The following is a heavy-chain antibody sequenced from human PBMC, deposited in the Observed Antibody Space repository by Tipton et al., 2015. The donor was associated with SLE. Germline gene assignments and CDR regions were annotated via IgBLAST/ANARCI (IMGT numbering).Heavy chain of an antibody. CDR3: VHGSGWLDY. CDR1: GFNFRDAW. CDR2: MKSKSFGETT. V-gene: IGHV3-15*01. Sequence: SGFNFRDAWMTWVRQAPGKGPEWIGLMKSKSFGETTNYAAPVKGRFTISRDDSKNTLYLQMNSLKIEDTAIYYCVHGSGWLDYWGQGTPVTVSS. J-gene: IGHJ4*02. D-gene: IGHD6-19*01.